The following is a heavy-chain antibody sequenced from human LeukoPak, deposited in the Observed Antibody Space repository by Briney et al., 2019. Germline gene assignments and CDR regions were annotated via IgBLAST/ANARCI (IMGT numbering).Heavy chain of an antibody. CDR2: ISASGGNT. CDR1: GFTFTSYG. D-gene: IGHD5-24*01. CDR3: ARDNSLQDMAWWFDP. V-gene: IGHV3-23*01. J-gene: IGHJ5*02. Sequence: GGSLRLSCAASGFTFTSYGMSWVRQAPGKGLEWVSSISASGGNTYYADSVKGRFAISRDNSKDTLYLQMNSLRVDDTAVYYCARDNSLQDMAWWFDPWGQGTLVIVSS.